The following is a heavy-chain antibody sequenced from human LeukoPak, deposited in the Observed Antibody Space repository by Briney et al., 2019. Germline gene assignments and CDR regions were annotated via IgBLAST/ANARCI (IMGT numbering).Heavy chain of an antibody. V-gene: IGHV4-59*12. CDR3: ARLTRRFGDYRRSGWFDP. Sequence: SETLSLTCTVSGGSISTYYWSWIRQPPGKGLEWIGYIYYSGSTSYNPSLKSRVTISVDTSKNQFSLKLSSVTAADTAVYYCARLTRRFGDYRRSGWFDPWGQGTLVTVSS. D-gene: IGHD3-10*01. CDR2: IYYSGST. CDR1: GGSISTYY. J-gene: IGHJ5*02.